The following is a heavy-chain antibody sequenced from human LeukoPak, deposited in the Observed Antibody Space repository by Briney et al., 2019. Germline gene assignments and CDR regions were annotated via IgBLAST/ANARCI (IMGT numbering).Heavy chain of an antibody. CDR2: MNPKSGNT. CDR1: GYTFTNYD. D-gene: IGHD3-10*01. Sequence: ASVKVSCKASGYTFTNYDINWGRQAIGQGLEWMGWMNPKSGNTGYAQKFQGRVTMTRNTSIGTAYMELSSLTSEDTAVYFCASGSASGSHRTSWGQGTLVTVSS. V-gene: IGHV1-8*01. J-gene: IGHJ5*02. CDR3: ASGSASGSHRTS.